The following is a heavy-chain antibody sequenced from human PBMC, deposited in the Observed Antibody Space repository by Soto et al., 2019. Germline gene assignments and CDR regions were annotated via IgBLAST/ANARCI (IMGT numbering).Heavy chain of an antibody. J-gene: IGHJ4*02. D-gene: IGHD3-16*02. CDR2: ISPYNGNT. CDR3: AREGGVWGSFRYFDY. CDR1: GYTFSSYV. Sequence: QVQLVQSGVEVQKPGASVKVSCKASGYTFSSYVINWLRQATGQGLEWMGWISPYNGNTNYGQNLQGRVTMTTDTSTSIVDMELRSLRSDDTAVYYCAREGGVWGSFRYFDYWGQGTLVTVSP. V-gene: IGHV1-18*04.